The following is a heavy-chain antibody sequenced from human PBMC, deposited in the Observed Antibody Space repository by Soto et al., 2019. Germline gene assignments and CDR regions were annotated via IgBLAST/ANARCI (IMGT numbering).Heavy chain of an antibody. CDR2: IDLSESYT. CDR1: GYSFASQW. Sequence: EVQLVQSGAEVKKAGESLRISCKVSGYSFASQWISWVRQVPGKGQEWMGRIDLSESYTTYNPSFQGHVSFSADKSITTAYLQWSSLKASDTATYYCATQGLTNYYCDYWGQGTLVTVSS. J-gene: IGHJ4*02. CDR3: ATQGLTNYYCDY. V-gene: IGHV5-10-1*03. D-gene: IGHD1-1*01.